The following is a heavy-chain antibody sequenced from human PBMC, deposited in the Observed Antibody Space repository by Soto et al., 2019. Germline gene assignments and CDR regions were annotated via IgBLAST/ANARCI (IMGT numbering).Heavy chain of an antibody. CDR3: SGCSGGACHQYNGMAV. Sequence: PGGSLRLSCAFSGFTFSSCTMNWVRQAPGKGLEWVSSISPSTSHIYYADSVKGRFTISRDNAKNSLFLQMNSLRAEDTAVYYCSGCSGGACHQYNGMAVWGQRTTATLPS. CDR1: GFTFSSCT. CDR2: ISPSTSHI. D-gene: IGHD2-15*01. J-gene: IGHJ6*02. V-gene: IGHV3-21*01.